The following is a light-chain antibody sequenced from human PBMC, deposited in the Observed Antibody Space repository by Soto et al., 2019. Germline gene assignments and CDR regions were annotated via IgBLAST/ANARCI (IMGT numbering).Light chain of an antibody. J-gene: IGKJ2*01. CDR2: KAS. CDR3: QHYYSTFPYT. CDR1: QSISSW. Sequence: DIQMTQSPSTLSAFVGDSVTITCRASQSISSWLAWYQQKPGKAPKLLIYKASSLESGVPSRFSGSGSGTEFTLTISSLQPDDVATYYCQHYYSTFPYTFGQGTKLEIK. V-gene: IGKV1-5*03.